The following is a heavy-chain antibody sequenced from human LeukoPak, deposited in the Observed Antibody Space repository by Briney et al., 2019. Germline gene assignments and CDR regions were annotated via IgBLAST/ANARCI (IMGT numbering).Heavy chain of an antibody. J-gene: IGHJ4*02. D-gene: IGHD3-10*01. CDR1: GYTFTGYY. V-gene: IGHV1-2*02. Sequence: ASVKVSRKASGYTFTGYYMHWVRQAPGQGLEWMGWINPNSGGTNYAQKFQGRVTMTRDTSISTAYMELSRLRSDDTAVYYCARSTSDGSGSYSGYWGQGTLVTVSS. CDR2: INPNSGGT. CDR3: ARSTSDGSGSYSGY.